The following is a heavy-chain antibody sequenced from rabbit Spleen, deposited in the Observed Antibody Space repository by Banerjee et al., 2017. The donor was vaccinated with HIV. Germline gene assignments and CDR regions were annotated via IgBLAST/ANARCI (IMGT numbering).Heavy chain of an antibody. CDR2: IDPLFGAT. D-gene: IGHD6-1*01. V-gene: IGHV1S47*01. Sequence: QEQLVESGGGLVQPGGSLKLSCKASGFDFSSYGVSWVRQAPGKGLEWIGYIDPLFGATYYASWVNGRFTISSHNAQNTLYLQLNSLTAADTATYFCARAPYAGGGGYGYGLGLWGEGTLVTVS. CDR3: ARAPYAGGGGYGYGLGL. J-gene: IGHJ4*01. CDR1: GFDFSSYG.